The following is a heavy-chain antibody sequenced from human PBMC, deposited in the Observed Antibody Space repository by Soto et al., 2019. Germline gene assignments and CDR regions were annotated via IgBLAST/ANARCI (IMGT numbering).Heavy chain of an antibody. CDR2: ISAYNGNT. J-gene: IGHJ4*02. D-gene: IGHD3-22*01. V-gene: IGHV1-18*01. CDR3: AREPRMAYYVSSGYYHFDY. Sequence: GASVKVSCKASGYTFTSYGISWVRQAPGQGLEWMGWISAYNGNTNYAQKLQGRVTMTTDTSTSTAYMELRSLRSDDTAVYYCAREPRMAYYVSSGYYHFDYWGQGTLVTVSS. CDR1: GYTFTSYG.